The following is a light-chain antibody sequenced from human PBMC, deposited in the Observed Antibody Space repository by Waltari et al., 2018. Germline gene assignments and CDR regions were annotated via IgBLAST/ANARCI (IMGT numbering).Light chain of an antibody. V-gene: IGKV3-11*01. CDR1: QSVARY. Sequence: EIVLTQSPATLSFSQGERATLSCRASQSVARYLAWYQQKPGQAPSLLLYDASNRATGSPARFSGSGSGTDFTLTISGLEPDDFAVYFCQQRGNSPTTFGQGTRLEI. CDR2: DAS. J-gene: IGKJ5*01. CDR3: QQRGNSPTT.